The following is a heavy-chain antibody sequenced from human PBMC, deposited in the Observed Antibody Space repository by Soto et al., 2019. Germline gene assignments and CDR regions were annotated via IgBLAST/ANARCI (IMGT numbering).Heavy chain of an antibody. CDR3: AREGSYHYFDY. D-gene: IGHD1-26*01. Sequence: QVQLQESGPGLVKPSQTLSLACTVSDGSVSRGGYYWSWLRQSPGKGLEWNGNIYYTGRTSYNPSLKSRVTISLETSKRQFSLRLASVSAADTALYYCAREGSYHYFDYWGQGALVTVSS. CDR1: DGSVSRGGYY. J-gene: IGHJ4*02. V-gene: IGHV4-31*03. CDR2: IYYTGRT.